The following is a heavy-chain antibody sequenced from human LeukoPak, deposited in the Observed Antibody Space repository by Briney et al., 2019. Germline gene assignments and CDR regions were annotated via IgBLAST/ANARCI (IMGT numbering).Heavy chain of an antibody. CDR1: GFTFSSYW. CDR2: IRFDERIT. CDR3: ATYRGYPVDY. V-gene: IGHV3-74*01. D-gene: IGHD1-1*01. J-gene: IGHJ4*02. Sequence: PGGSLRLSCAASGFTFSSYWMHWVRQAPGNGLVWVSRIRFDERITNYADSVKVRFTISRDNGKNTPYLQMNSLRAEGTAVYYCATYRGYPVDYWGQGTLVTVSS.